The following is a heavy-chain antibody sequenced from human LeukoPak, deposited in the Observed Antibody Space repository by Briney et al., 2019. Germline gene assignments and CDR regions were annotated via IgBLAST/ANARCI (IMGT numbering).Heavy chain of an antibody. CDR2: ISGSGGST. V-gene: IGHV3-23*01. CDR1: GFTFSSYA. Sequence: GGSLRLSCAASGFTFSSYAMSWVRQAPGKGLEWVSAISGSGGSTYYADSAKGRFTISRDNSKNTLYLQMNSLRAEDTAVYYCAKDGIVVVANFDYWGQGTLVTVSS. CDR3: AKDGIVVVANFDY. D-gene: IGHD2-21*01. J-gene: IGHJ4*02.